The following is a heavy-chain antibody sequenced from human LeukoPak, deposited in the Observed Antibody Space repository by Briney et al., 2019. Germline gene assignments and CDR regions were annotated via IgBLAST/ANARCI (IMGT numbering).Heavy chain of an antibody. CDR1: GGSISSSSYY. V-gene: IGHV4-39*01. J-gene: IGHJ2*01. CDR3: ASTTMIVVVGRYFDL. CDR2: IYYSGST. Sequence: SETLSLTCTVSGGSISSSSYYWGWIRQPPGKGLEWIGSIYYSGSTYYNPSLKSRVTISVDTSKNQFSLKLSSVTAADTAVYYCASTTMIVVVGRYFDLWGRGTLVTVSS. D-gene: IGHD3-22*01.